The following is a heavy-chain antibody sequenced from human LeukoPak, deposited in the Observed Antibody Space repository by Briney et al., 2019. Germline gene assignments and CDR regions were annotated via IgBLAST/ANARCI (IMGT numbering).Heavy chain of an antibody. CDR2: ISSSSSYI. CDR3: ARLIAVAPKGYFDY. CDR1: GFTFSSYS. J-gene: IGHJ4*02. D-gene: IGHD6-19*01. Sequence: SGGSLRLSCAASGFTFSSYSMNWVRQAPGKGLEWVSSISSSSSYIYYADSVKGRFTISRDNAKNSLYLQMNSLRAEDTAVYYCARLIAVAPKGYFDYWGQGTLVTVSS. V-gene: IGHV3-21*01.